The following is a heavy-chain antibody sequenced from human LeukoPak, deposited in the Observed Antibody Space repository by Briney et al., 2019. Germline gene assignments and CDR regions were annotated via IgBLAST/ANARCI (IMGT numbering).Heavy chain of an antibody. J-gene: IGHJ4*02. V-gene: IGHV3-23*01. CDR3: TKDGGTGDSSSWFY. CDR1: GFTFSDYY. Sequence: GGSLRLSCAASGFTFSDYYMSWIRQAPGKGLEWVSGISGSGGSTYYGDSVKGRFTISRDKSTNTLYLQMNSLRADDTAVYYCTKDGGTGDSSSWFYWGQGTLVTVSS. CDR2: ISGSGGST. D-gene: IGHD6-13*01.